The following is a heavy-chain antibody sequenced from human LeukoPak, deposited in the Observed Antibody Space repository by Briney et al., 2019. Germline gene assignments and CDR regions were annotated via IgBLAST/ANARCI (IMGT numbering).Heavy chain of an antibody. V-gene: IGHV3-15*01. CDR2: IKTKTEGGTT. D-gene: IGHD3-10*01. Sequence: GGSLRLSCAASGFTFSNAWMNWVRQAPGKGLEWVGRIKTKTEGGTTDYAAPVKGRFTISRDDSKNTVYLQMNSLKTEDTAVYYCASYGSGSHDYWGQGSLVTVSS. CDR1: GFTFSNAW. J-gene: IGHJ4*02. CDR3: ASYGSGSHDY.